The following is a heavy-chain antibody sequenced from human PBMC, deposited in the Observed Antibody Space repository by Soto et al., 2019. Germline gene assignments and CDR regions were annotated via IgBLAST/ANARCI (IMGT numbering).Heavy chain of an antibody. V-gene: IGHV4-39*01. CDR2: SGTT. CDR3: ATYGGDTGRFDY. D-gene: IGHD4-17*01. J-gene: IGHJ4*02. CDR1: GGSISSSRYD. Sequence: SETLSLTCSVSGGSISSSRYDWTWIRQPPGKGLEWINSGTTYFNPSLRSRVTISVDTSKNQFSLRLSSVTAADTAVYYCATYGGDTGRFDYWGQGNLVTVSS.